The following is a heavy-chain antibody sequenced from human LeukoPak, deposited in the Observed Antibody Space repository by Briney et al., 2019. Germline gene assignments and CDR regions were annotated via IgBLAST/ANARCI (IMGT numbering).Heavy chain of an antibody. CDR3: TSEVATIEGKFDY. CDR1: GFTFRTYT. V-gene: IGHV3-21*01. Sequence: GGSLRLSCAASGFTFRTYTMNWVRQAPGKGLEWVSSITSTSCFIFYADSVQGRFTISRDNAKNSLYLQMDSLRAEDTAVYYCTSEVATIEGKFDYWGQGTLVTVSS. J-gene: IGHJ4*02. CDR2: ITSTSCFI. D-gene: IGHD5-12*01.